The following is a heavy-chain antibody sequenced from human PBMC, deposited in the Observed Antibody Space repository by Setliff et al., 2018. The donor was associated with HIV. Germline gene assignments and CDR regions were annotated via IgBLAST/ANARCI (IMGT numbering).Heavy chain of an antibody. D-gene: IGHD5-12*01. CDR3: AKDGWGYDYVGAYYFDY. V-gene: IGHV1-8*02. J-gene: IGHJ4*02. Sequence: ASVKVSCKGSGYTFTSYDINWVRQAPGQGLEWMGWMNPNSGNTGYAQKFQGRVTMTKNTSISTAYMELNSLTTEDTGLYYCAKDGWGYDYVGAYYFDYWGQGTPVTVSS. CDR2: MNPNSGNT. CDR1: GYTFTSYD.